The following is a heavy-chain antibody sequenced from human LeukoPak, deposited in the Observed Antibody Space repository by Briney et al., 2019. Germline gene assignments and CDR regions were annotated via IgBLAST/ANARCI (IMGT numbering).Heavy chain of an antibody. CDR1: GYTFTGYY. Sequence: ASVKVSCKASGYTFTGYYMHWVRQAPGQGLEWMGRINPNSGGTNYAQKFQGRVTMTRDTSISTAYMELSRLRSDDTAVYYCARDPRGVVVAATPYYYYYYYMDVWGEGTTVTVSS. D-gene: IGHD2-15*01. J-gene: IGHJ6*03. CDR2: INPNSGGT. CDR3: ARDPRGVVVAATPYYYYYYYMDV. V-gene: IGHV1-2*06.